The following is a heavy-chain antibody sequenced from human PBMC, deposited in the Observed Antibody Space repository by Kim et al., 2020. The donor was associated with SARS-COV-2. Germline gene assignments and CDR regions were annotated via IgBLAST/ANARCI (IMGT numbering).Heavy chain of an antibody. Sequence: GSTNSNPSLKSRVTISVDTSKNQFSLKLSSVTAADTAVYYCARAIDYFDYWGQGTLVTVSS. CDR2: GST. J-gene: IGHJ4*02. CDR3: ARAIDYFDY. V-gene: IGHV4-59*01.